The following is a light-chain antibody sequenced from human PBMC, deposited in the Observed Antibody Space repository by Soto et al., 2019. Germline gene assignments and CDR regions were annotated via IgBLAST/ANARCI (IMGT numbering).Light chain of an antibody. J-gene: IGKJ1*01. CDR3: QKYNSAPWT. Sequence: DIQMTQSPSSLSASVGDRVTITCRASQGISTYLAWYQQKPGKVPYLLIYGASTLQSGVPSRFSGSGSGTDFSLTISSLHPEDVATYYCQKYNSAPWTFGQGTKLEIK. CDR1: QGISTY. CDR2: GAS. V-gene: IGKV1-27*01.